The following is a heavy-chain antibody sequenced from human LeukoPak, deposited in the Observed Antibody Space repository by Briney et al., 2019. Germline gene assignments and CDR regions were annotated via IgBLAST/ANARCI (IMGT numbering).Heavy chain of an antibody. D-gene: IGHD4-17*01. CDR3: AKSGYGDYVPYYFDY. Sequence: GGSLRLSCAASGFTFSSYSMNWVRQAPGKGLEWVSSISSSSSYIYYADSVKGRFTISRDNSKSTLYLQMNSLRAEDTAVYYCAKSGYGDYVPYYFDYWGQGSLVTVSS. V-gene: IGHV3-21*04. J-gene: IGHJ4*02. CDR1: GFTFSSYS. CDR2: ISSSSSYI.